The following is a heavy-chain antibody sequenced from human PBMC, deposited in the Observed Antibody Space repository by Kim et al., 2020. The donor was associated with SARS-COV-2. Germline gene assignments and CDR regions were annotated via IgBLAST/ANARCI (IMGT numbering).Heavy chain of an antibody. D-gene: IGHD3-10*01. Sequence: GGSLRLSCAASGFTFSSYAMHWVRQAPGKGLEWVAVISYDGSNKYYADSVKGRFTISRDNSKNTLYLQMNSLRAEDTAVYYCARGGVLLWFGELSFDYWGQGTLVTVSS. V-gene: IGHV3-30*04. J-gene: IGHJ4*02. CDR3: ARGGVLLWFGELSFDY. CDR1: GFTFSSYA. CDR2: ISYDGSNK.